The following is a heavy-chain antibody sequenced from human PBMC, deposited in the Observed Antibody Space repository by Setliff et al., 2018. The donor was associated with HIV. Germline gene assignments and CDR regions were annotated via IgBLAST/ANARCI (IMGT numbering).Heavy chain of an antibody. CDR1: GDSISDGYF. CDR3: AREKGFGGATGWFDP. Sequence: SETLSLTCDVSGDSISDGYFWAWIRQTPGKGPEWIATIYHTGDTYYNPSLKSRVTISVDTSKNQFSLKLSSVTAADTAVYYCAREKGFGGATGWFDPWGQGTLVTVSS. CDR2: IYHTGDT. V-gene: IGHV4-38-2*02. D-gene: IGHD2-15*01. J-gene: IGHJ5*02.